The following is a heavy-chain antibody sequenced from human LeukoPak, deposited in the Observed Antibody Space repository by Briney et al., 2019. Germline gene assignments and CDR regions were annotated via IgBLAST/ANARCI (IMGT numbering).Heavy chain of an antibody. CDR3: AIKGGYYDFWSGYLDY. V-gene: IGHV3-23*01. J-gene: IGHJ4*02. CDR1: GFTFSSYA. D-gene: IGHD3-3*01. Sequence: PGGSLRLSCAASGFTFSSYAMSRVRQAPGKGLEWVSAISGSGGSTYYADSVKGRFTISRDNSKNTLYLQMNSLRAEDTAVYYCAIKGGYYDFWSGYLDYWGQGTLVTVSS. CDR2: ISGSGGST.